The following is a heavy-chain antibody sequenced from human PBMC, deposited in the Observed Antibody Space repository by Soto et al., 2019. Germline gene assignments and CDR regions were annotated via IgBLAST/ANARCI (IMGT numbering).Heavy chain of an antibody. CDR3: ARASMVRGVIGSGWFDP. Sequence: SETLSLTCAVSGGSISSSNWWSWVRQPPGKGLEWIGEIYHSGSTNYNPSLKSRVTISVDTSKNQFSLKLSSVTAADTAVYYCARASMVRGVIGSGWFDPWGQGTLVTVSS. D-gene: IGHD3-10*01. CDR2: IYHSGST. CDR1: GGSISSSNW. V-gene: IGHV4-4*02. J-gene: IGHJ5*02.